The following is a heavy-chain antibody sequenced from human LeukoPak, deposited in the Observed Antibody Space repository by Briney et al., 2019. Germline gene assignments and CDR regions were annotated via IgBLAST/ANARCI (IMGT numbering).Heavy chain of an antibody. CDR2: IWYDGTNK. Sequence: GRSLRLSCAASGFSFSSYGMHWVRQAPGKGLEWVAVIWYDGTNKYYADSVKGRFTISRDNSKNTLYLQMSSLRAEDTAVYYCARDQRGFSYSKYYFDYWGQGTLVTVSS. V-gene: IGHV3-33*01. CDR3: ARDQRGFSYSKYYFDY. D-gene: IGHD5-18*01. CDR1: GFSFSSYG. J-gene: IGHJ4*02.